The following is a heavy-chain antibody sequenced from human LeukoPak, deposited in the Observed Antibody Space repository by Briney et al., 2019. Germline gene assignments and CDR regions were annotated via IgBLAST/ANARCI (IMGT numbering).Heavy chain of an antibody. CDR1: GFTFSSYG. V-gene: IGHV3-33*06. J-gene: IGHJ5*02. Sequence: RSGGFLRLSCAASGFTFSSYGMHWVRQAPGKGLEWVAVIWYDGSNKYYADSVKGRFTISRDNSKNTLYLQMNSLRAEDTAVYYCAKDSPNYYDSSGYHPWGQGTLVTVSS. CDR3: AKDSPNYYDSSGYHP. CDR2: IWYDGSNK. D-gene: IGHD3-22*01.